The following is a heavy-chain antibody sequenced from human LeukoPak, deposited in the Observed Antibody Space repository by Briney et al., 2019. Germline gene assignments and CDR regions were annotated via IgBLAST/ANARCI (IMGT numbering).Heavy chain of an antibody. CDR2: IYYSGST. J-gene: IGHJ4*02. D-gene: IGHD3-16*01. CDR3: ARWGSITTARFDY. Sequence: SETLSLTCTVSGGSISSYYWSWIRQPPGKGQEWIGYIYYSGSTNYNPSLKSRVTISVDTSKNQFSLELSSVTAADTAVYYCARWGSITTARFDYWGQGTLVTVSS. CDR1: GGSISSYY. V-gene: IGHV4-59*01.